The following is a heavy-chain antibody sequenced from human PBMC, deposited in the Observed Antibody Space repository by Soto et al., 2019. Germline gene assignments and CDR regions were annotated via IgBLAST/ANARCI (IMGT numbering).Heavy chain of an antibody. CDR1: DYTFTSYG. D-gene: IGHD3-10*01. Sequence: QVQLVQSGAEVKKPGASVKVSCKASDYTFTSYGISWVRQAPGQGLEWMGWISAYNGNTNYAQKFQGRVTMTTDTSTSTAHMELRSLRSDDTAIYYCARDPTGGDAFDIWGQGTMVTVSS. CDR2: ISAYNGNT. V-gene: IGHV1-18*01. CDR3: ARDPTGGDAFDI. J-gene: IGHJ3*02.